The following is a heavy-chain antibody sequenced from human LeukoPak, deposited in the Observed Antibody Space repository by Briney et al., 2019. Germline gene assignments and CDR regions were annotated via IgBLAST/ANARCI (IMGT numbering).Heavy chain of an antibody. J-gene: IGHJ4*02. D-gene: IGHD1-7*01. CDR1: GYTLTELS. CDR3: ATAWYNWNYRYYFDY. Sequence: AASVTVSCKVSGYTLTELSMHWVRQAPGKGLEWMGGFDPEDGETIYAQKFQGRVTMTEDTSTDTAYMELSSLRSEDTAVYYCATAWYNWNYRYYFDYWGQGTLVTVSS. V-gene: IGHV1-24*01. CDR2: FDPEDGET.